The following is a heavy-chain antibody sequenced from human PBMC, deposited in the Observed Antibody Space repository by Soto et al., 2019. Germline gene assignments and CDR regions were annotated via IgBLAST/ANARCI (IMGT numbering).Heavy chain of an antibody. J-gene: IGHJ4*02. Sequence: GSLRLSCSATGFTFSSYSMHWVRQAPGKGLEYVSGIRGNGDPPFYADSVKGRFTISRDNSKNTLYLQMSSLSADDTAVYYCVKSRGGNNFDFFDWGQGALVTVSS. CDR2: IRGNGDPP. CDR3: VKSRGGNNFDFFD. V-gene: IGHV3-64D*06. CDR1: GFTFSSYS. D-gene: IGHD5-12*01.